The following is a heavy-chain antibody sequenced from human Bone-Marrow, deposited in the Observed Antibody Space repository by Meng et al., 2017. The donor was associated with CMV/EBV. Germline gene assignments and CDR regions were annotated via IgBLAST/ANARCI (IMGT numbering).Heavy chain of an antibody. D-gene: IGHD6-19*01. J-gene: IGHJ4*02. V-gene: IGHV3-30*02. CDR3: AKDRGVAVAGTGNY. Sequence: VQVVESGGGVVQPGGSLRLSCEASGFTFISYGMHWVRQAPGKGLEWVAFIRYDGSNKYYADSVKGRFTISRDNSKNTLYLQMNSLRAEDTAVYYCAKDRGVAVAGTGNYWGQGTLVTVSS. CDR1: GFTFISYG. CDR2: IRYDGSNK.